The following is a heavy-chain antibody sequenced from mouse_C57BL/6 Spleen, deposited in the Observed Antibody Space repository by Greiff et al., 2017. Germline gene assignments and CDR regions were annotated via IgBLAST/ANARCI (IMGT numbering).Heavy chain of an antibody. D-gene: IGHD1-1*01. V-gene: IGHV1-55*01. CDR1: GYTFTSYW. CDR2: IYPGSGST. CDR3: ARNDLFLPV. J-gene: IGHJ1*03. Sequence: QVQLQQPGAELVKPGASVNMSCKASGYTFTSYWLTWVKQRPGQGLEWIGDIYPGSGSTTYNEKFKSKATLTVDTSSSTAYMQLSSLTSEDSAVYYCARNDLFLPVWGTGTTVTVSS.